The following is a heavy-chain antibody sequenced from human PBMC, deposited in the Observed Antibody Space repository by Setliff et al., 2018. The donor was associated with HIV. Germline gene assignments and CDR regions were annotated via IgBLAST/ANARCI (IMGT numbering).Heavy chain of an antibody. CDR1: GFNFNLYS. V-gene: IGHV3-48*04. Sequence: GGSLRLSCAGSGFNFNLYSLNWIRQAPGKGLEWISYISASSTTIYYSDSVWGRFTVSRDNAKNLLFLQMNSLRVDDTAVYYCAREVGSSGWTYYFDSWGLGTLVTVSS. D-gene: IGHD3-10*01. J-gene: IGHJ4*02. CDR2: ISASSTTI. CDR3: AREVGSSGWTYYFDS.